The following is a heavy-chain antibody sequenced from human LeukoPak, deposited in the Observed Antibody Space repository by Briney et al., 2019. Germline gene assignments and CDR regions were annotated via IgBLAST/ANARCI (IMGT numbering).Heavy chain of an antibody. D-gene: IGHD2-15*01. CDR2: IYHSGNT. Sequence: SETLSLTCAVSGGSISRTNWWSWVRQPPGKGLEWIGEIYHSGNTNYNPSLKSRVTISVDTSKNQFSLKLSSVTAADTAVYYCARVGPYCSGGSCMPAFDIWGQGTMVTVSS. CDR1: GGSISRTNW. V-gene: IGHV4-4*02. CDR3: ARVGPYCSGGSCMPAFDI. J-gene: IGHJ3*02.